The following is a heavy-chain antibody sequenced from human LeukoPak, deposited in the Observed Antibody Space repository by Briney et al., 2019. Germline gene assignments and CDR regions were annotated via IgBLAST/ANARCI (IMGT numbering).Heavy chain of an antibody. D-gene: IGHD3-10*01. Sequence: QTGGSLRLSCAVSGFTSSGDWMHWVRQAPGKGLVWVSRSKNDGSSTSYADSVKGRFTISRDNAKNSLYLQMNSLRAEDTALYYCARGKYYYGSGVDYWGQGTLVTVSS. CDR1: GFTSSGDW. J-gene: IGHJ4*02. CDR2: SKNDGSST. V-gene: IGHV3-74*01. CDR3: ARGKYYYGSGVDY.